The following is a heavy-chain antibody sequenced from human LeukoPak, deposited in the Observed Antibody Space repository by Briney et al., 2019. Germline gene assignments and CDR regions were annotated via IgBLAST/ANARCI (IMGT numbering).Heavy chain of an antibody. J-gene: IGHJ3*02. CDR1: GGSISSSSYY. V-gene: IGHV4-39*01. D-gene: IGHD2-15*01. Sequence: SETLSLTCTVSGGSISSSSYYWGWIRQPPGKGLEWIGSIYYSGSTYYNPPLKSRVTISVDTSKNQFSLKLSSVTAADTAVYYCAIPRLGYCSGGSCYDAFDIWGQGTMVTVSS. CDR2: IYYSGST. CDR3: AIPRLGYCSGGSCYDAFDI.